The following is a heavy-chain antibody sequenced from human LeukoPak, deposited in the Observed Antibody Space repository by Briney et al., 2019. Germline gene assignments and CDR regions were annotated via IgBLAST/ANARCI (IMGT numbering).Heavy chain of an antibody. D-gene: IGHD5-24*01. CDR3: TTDWREMAHDY. CDR2: IKSKTDGGTT. V-gene: IGHV3-15*01. Sequence: GGSLRLSCAASGFTFSNAWMNWVRQAPGKGREWVGRIKSKTDGGTTDYAAPVKGRFTISRDDSKNTLYMQMNSLKTEDTAVYYCTTDWREMAHDYWGQGTLVTVSS. J-gene: IGHJ4*02. CDR1: GFTFSNAW.